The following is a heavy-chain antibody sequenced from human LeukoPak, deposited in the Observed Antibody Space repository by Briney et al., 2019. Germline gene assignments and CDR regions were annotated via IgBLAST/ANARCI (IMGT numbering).Heavy chain of an antibody. V-gene: IGHV2-5*01. D-gene: IGHD6-19*01. CDR3: VHTPVREQWLVWYFDY. CDR2: HYWNNDK. J-gene: IGHJ4*02. Sequence: SGPTLVNPTQTLTLTCTFSGFSLSTTGVAVGWIRQPPGKALEWLAVHYWNNDKNYSPSLKSRLTVTKDSSKNQVVLTMTNMDPVDTATYYCVHTPVREQWLVWYFDYWGQGTLVTVSS. CDR1: GFSLSTTGVA.